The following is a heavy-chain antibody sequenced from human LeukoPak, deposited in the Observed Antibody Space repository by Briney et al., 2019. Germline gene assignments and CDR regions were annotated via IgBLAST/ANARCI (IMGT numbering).Heavy chain of an antibody. CDR3: AKDPFDY. CDR1: GFTFSSYG. J-gene: IGHJ4*02. V-gene: IGHV3-30*18. CDR2: ISYDGSYE. Sequence: GRSLRLSCAASGFTFSSYGMHWVRQAPGKGLEWVAVISYDGSYESYADSMKGRFTISRDNSKNTVFLQMNSLTTEDTAVYYCAKDPFDYWGQGTLATVSS.